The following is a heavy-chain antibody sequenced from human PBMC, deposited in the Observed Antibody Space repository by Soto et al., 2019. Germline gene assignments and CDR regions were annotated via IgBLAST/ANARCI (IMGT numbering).Heavy chain of an antibody. Sequence: GGSLGLSCAASGFTFSSYGMHWVCQAPGKGLEWVAVISYDGSNKYYADSVKGRFTIPRDNSKNTLYLQMNSLRAEDTAVYYCAKVAYGNYYDSSGYPLFDYWGQGTLVTVSS. J-gene: IGHJ4*02. CDR2: ISYDGSNK. D-gene: IGHD3-22*01. CDR3: AKVAYGNYYDSSGYPLFDY. V-gene: IGHV3-30*18. CDR1: GFTFSSYG.